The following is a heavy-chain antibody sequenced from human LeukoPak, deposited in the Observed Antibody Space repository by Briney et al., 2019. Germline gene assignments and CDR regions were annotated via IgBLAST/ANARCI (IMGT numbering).Heavy chain of an antibody. CDR1: GGSISSSSYY. V-gene: IGHV4-39*07. J-gene: IGHJ5*02. Sequence: PSETLSLTCTVSGGSISSSSYYWGWIRQPPGKGLEWIGSIYYSGSTYYNPSLKSRVTISVDTSKNQFSLKLSSVTAADTAVYYCARVISPHRVTSRSSTYYDILTGNWFDPWGQGTLVTVSS. D-gene: IGHD3-9*01. CDR2: IYYSGST. CDR3: ARVISPHRVTSRSSTYYDILTGNWFDP.